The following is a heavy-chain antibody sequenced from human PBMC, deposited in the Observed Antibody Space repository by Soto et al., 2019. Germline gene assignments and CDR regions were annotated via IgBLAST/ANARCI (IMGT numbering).Heavy chain of an antibody. D-gene: IGHD5-12*01. CDR3: ARALPVATGGFDA. J-gene: IGHJ5*02. V-gene: IGHV3-53*02. CDR2: IYTAGGT. Sequence: EVQLVETGGGLIQPGGSLRLSCAASGFTVSNTYMTWVRQPPGKGLECVSVIYTAGGTNYADSVKGRFIIARDNSKNTMYLQMNSMRPEDTAGYYCARALPVATGGFDAWGQGTLVTVSS. CDR1: GFTVSNTY.